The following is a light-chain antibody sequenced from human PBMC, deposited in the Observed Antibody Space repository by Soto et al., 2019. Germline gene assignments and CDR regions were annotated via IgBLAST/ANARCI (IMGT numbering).Light chain of an antibody. J-gene: IGLJ2*01. Sequence: QSALTQPASVSGSPGQSITISCTGTSSDVGGYNYVSWYQQHPGKDPKLMIYEVSNRPSGVSSRFSGSKSGNTASLTISGLQAEDEADYYCSSYTSTNTYLVLGGGTKLTVL. CDR3: SSYTSTNTYLV. CDR1: SSDVGGYNY. V-gene: IGLV2-14*01. CDR2: EVS.